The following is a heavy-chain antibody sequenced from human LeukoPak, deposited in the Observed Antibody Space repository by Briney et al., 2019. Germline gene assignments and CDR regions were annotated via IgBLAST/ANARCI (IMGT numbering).Heavy chain of an antibody. J-gene: IGHJ6*03. Sequence: SETLSLTCTVSGGSISSSSYYWGWIRQPPRKGLEWIGSIYYSGSTYYNPSLKSRVTISVDTSKNQFFLKLSSVTAADTAVYYCARGSSSSSWYGYYYYMDVWGKGTTVTVSS. D-gene: IGHD6-13*01. V-gene: IGHV4-39*07. CDR2: IYYSGST. CDR1: GGSISSSSYY. CDR3: ARGSSSSSWYGYYYYMDV.